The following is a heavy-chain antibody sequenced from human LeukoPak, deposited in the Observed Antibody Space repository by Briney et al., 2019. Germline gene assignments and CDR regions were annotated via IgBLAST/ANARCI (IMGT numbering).Heavy chain of an antibody. CDR1: GFTFSDYA. J-gene: IGHJ4*02. Sequence: PGGSLRLSCAASGFTFSDYAMSWVRQAPGKGLEWFSAITDSGGDTYHADSVKGRFTISRENSKNTLSLQMNSQRVEDTAVYYCVKGSSSSRPYYFDYWGQGTLVTVSS. CDR2: ITDSGGDT. D-gene: IGHD3-3*01. CDR3: VKGSSSSRPYYFDY. V-gene: IGHV3-23*01.